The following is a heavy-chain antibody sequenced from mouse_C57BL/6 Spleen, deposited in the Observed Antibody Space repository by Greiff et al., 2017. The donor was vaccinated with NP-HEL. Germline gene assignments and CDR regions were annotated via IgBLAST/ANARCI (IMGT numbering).Heavy chain of an antibody. CDR3: AREAYDGYSWFAY. J-gene: IGHJ3*01. V-gene: IGHV1-53*01. CDR1: GYTFTSYW. D-gene: IGHD2-3*01. Sequence: QVHVKQSGTELVKPGASVKLSCKASGYTFTSYWMHWVKQRPGQGLEWIGNINPSNGGTNYNEKFKSKATLTVDKSSSTAYMQLSSLTSEDSAVYYCAREAYDGYSWFAYWGQGTLVTVSA. CDR2: INPSNGGT.